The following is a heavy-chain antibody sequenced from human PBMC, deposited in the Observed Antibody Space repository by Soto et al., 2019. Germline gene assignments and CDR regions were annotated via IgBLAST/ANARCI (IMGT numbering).Heavy chain of an antibody. CDR2: INVGNGDT. J-gene: IGHJ4*02. D-gene: IGHD6-19*01. CDR1: GYSFTKYG. CDR3: ARELAAGDFDY. Sequence: QVQLVQSGAEVKKPGASVKVSCKASGYSFTKYGMHWVRQAPGQGLEWMGRINVGNGDTKYSQKFQGRVTITRDTSASTAYMEVSSLRSEDTAVYYCARELAAGDFDYWGQGALVTVSS. V-gene: IGHV1-3*01.